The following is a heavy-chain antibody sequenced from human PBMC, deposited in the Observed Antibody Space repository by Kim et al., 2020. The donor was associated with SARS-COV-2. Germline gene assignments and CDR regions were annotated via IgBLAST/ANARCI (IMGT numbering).Heavy chain of an antibody. CDR2: IYYSGST. V-gene: IGHV4-31*03. CDR3: ARSGQDDILTGYYSGHEYNWFDP. Sequence: SETLSLTCTVSGGSISSGGYYWSRIRQHPGKGLEWIGYIYYSGSTYYNPSLKSRVTISVDTSKNQFSLKLSSVTAADTAVYYCARSGQDDILTGYYSGHEYNWFDPWGQGTLVTVSS. CDR1: GGSISSGGYY. D-gene: IGHD3-9*01. J-gene: IGHJ5*02.